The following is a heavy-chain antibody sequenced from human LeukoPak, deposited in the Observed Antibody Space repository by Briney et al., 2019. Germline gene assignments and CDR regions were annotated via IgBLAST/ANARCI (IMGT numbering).Heavy chain of an antibody. Sequence: ASVKVSCKASGYTFSSYYIHWVRQAPGQGLEWMGFINPSGGSTSYAQKFQGRVTMTRDTSTSAVYMELSSLRSEDTAMYYCARNMGSGFDYWGQGTLVTVSS. J-gene: IGHJ4*02. V-gene: IGHV1-46*01. CDR3: ARNMGSGFDY. D-gene: IGHD1/OR15-1a*01. CDR2: INPSGGST. CDR1: GYTFSSYY.